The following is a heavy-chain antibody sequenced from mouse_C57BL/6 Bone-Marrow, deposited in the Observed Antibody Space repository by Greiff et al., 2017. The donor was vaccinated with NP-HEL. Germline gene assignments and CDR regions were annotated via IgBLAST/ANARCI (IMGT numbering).Heavy chain of an antibody. V-gene: IGHV1-55*01. CDR2: IYPGSGST. CDR1: GYTFTSYW. J-gene: IGHJ4*01. D-gene: IGHD1-1*01. CDR3: ARYYGSSLTLYAMDY. Sequence: QVQLKQPGAELVKPGASVKMSCKASGYTFTSYWITWVKQRPGQGLEWIGDIYPGSGSTNYNAKFKSKATLTVDTSSSTAYMQLSSLTSEDSAVYYCARYYGSSLTLYAMDYWGQGTSVTVSA.